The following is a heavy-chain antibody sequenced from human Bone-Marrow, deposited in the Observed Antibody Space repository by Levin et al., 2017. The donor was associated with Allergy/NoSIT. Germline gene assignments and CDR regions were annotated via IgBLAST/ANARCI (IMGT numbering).Heavy chain of an antibody. D-gene: IGHD2-21*01. CDR1: GGTFTSFA. CDR2: FSPVFGTS. V-gene: IGHV1-69*06. J-gene: IGHJ3*02. Sequence: KISCKTSGGTFTSFAVNWLRQAPGQGPEWMGGFSPVFGTSTYAQNFQGRVTITADKSTGTAQMELTNLRSDDTAVYYCARRAYCGGDCFAFDIWGQGTMVAVSS. CDR3: ARRAYCGGDCFAFDI.